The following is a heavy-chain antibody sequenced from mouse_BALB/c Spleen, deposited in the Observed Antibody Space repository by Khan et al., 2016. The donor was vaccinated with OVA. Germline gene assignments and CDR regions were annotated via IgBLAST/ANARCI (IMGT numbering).Heavy chain of an antibody. CDR3: ARQPYYHYNIMDY. D-gene: IGHD2-10*01. V-gene: IGHV2-6-1*01. Sequence: QMQLEESGPGLVAPSQSLSITCTISGFSLTNYGVHWIRQPPGKGLEWLVVMWSDGSTTYNSALKSRLTISKDKSKSQVFLKMNSLQTDDTAMYFCARQPYYHYNIMDYWGQGTSVTVSS. J-gene: IGHJ4*01. CDR1: GFSLTNYG. CDR2: MWSDGST.